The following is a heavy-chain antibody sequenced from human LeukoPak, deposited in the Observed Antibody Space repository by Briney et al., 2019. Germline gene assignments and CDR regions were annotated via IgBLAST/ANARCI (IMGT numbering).Heavy chain of an antibody. CDR1: GSYINNYY. V-gene: IGHV4-39*07. J-gene: IGHJ5*02. CDR3: ARANGYSYGRGYNWFDP. Sequence: SETLSLTCSVSGSYINNYYWGWIRQAPGKGPEWIGSIYYSGKTYYNSSLRSRVTISLDTSKNQFSLKLSSVTAADTAVYYCARANGYSYGRGYNWFDPWGQGTLVTVSS. CDR2: IYYSGKT. D-gene: IGHD5-18*01.